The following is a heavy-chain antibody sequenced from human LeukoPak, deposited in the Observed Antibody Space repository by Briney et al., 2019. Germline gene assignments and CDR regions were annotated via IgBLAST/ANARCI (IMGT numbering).Heavy chain of an antibody. CDR3: AKDRNWNYPPPPHPLDP. J-gene: IGHJ5*02. CDR2: VSGSGGST. V-gene: IGHV3-23*01. D-gene: IGHD1-7*01. Sequence: GGSLRLSCAASEFTFSSFAMSWVRQAPGKGLEWVSRVSGSGGSTYYADSVKGRFSISRDNSKNTLYLQMNSLRAEDTAVYYCAKDRNWNYPPPPHPLDPWGQGTLVTVSS. CDR1: EFTFSSFA.